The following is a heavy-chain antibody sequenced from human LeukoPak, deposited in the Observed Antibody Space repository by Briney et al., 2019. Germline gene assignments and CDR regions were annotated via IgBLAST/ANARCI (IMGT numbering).Heavy chain of an antibody. CDR1: GFTFSDYY. J-gene: IGHJ4*02. CDR3: AKTFYTQYFGEVFDY. D-gene: IGHD3-10*01. V-gene: IGHV3-30*18. Sequence: GGSLRLSCAASGFTFSDYYMSWIRQAPGKGLDWVAAISYDGSNEYYADSVKGRFTISRDNSKNTLFLQMNSLRAEDTAVYYCAKTFYTQYFGEVFDYWGQGTLVTVSS. CDR2: ISYDGSNE.